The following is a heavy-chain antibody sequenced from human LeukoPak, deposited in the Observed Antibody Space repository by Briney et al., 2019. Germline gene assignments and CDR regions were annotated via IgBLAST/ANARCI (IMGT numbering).Heavy chain of an antibody. CDR1: GFTFSSYS. CDR2: ISSSSSYI. Sequence: PGGSLRLSCAASGFTFSSYSMNWVRQAPGKGLEWVSSISSSSSYIYYADSVKGLFTISRDNAKNSLYLQMNSLRAEDTAVYYCARMPSIALPIDYWGQGTLVTVSS. D-gene: IGHD6-6*01. V-gene: IGHV3-21*01. J-gene: IGHJ4*02. CDR3: ARMPSIALPIDY.